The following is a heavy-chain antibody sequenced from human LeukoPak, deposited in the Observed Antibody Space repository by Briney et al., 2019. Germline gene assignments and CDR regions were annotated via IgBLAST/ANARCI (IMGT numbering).Heavy chain of an antibody. V-gene: IGHV3-20*04. CDR3: TTEPLIAVAGTY. D-gene: IGHD6-19*01. Sequence: GGSLRLSCAASGFTFDDYGMSWVRQAPGKGLEWVSGINWNGGSTGYADSVKGRFTISRDNAKNSLYLQMNSLRAEDTALYYCTTEPLIAVAGTYWGQGTLVTVSS. J-gene: IGHJ4*02. CDR1: GFTFDDYG. CDR2: INWNGGST.